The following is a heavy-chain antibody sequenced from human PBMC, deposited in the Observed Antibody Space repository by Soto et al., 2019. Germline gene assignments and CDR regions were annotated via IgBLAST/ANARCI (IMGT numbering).Heavy chain of an antibody. CDR2: IYYSWST. V-gene: IGHV4-31*03. CDR1: VGSIRSDALY. D-gene: IGHD2-2*01. J-gene: IGHJ4*02. CDR3: ARATSRYCSSTNCFAFDY. Sequence: PSVTLSLTCNVSVGSIRSDALYWGWIGQHPGKGLEWIGYIYYSWSTYYNPSLKSRFTISVDTSKNQFSLKLSSVTPADTAVYDCARATSRYCSSTNCFAFDYWCQGTLVTFS.